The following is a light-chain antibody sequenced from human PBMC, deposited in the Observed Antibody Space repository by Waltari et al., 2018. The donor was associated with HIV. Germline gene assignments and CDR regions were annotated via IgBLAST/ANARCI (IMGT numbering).Light chain of an antibody. CDR3: SSFRSGSTLVV. Sequence: QSALTQPASVSGSPGQLITISCTGTSSDVGGYNYVSWYQQYPGKAPKLMIYEVSYRPSGVSNRFSGSKSGNTASLTSAGLQAEDEAEYYCSSFRSGSTLVVFGGGTKLTVL. V-gene: IGLV2-14*01. CDR1: SSDVGGYNY. CDR2: EVS. J-gene: IGLJ2*01.